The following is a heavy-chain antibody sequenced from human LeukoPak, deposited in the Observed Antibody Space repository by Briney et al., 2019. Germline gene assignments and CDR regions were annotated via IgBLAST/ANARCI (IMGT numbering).Heavy chain of an antibody. CDR2: IYSGGST. D-gene: IGHD1-26*01. Sequence: GGSLRLSCAASGFTVSSNYMSWVRQAPGKGLEWVSVIYSGGSTYYADSVKGRFTISRDNSKNTLYLQMNSLRAEDTAVYYCAKRASYSGSYYGYWGQGTLVTVSS. J-gene: IGHJ4*02. CDR1: GFTVSSNY. V-gene: IGHV3-66*04. CDR3: AKRASYSGSYYGY.